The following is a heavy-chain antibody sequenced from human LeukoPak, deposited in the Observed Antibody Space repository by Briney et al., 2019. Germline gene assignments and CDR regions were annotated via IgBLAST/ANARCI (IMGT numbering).Heavy chain of an antibody. Sequence: GGSLRLSCAASGFTFSSYAMSWVRQAPGKGLEWVSAISGSGGSTYYADSVKGRFTISRDNSKNTLYLQMNSLRAEDTAVYYCAIHPSIEGYYYYGMDVWGQGTTVTVSS. CDR2: ISGSGGST. D-gene: IGHD6-6*01. J-gene: IGHJ6*02. V-gene: IGHV3-23*01. CDR3: AIHPSIEGYYYYGMDV. CDR1: GFTFSSYA.